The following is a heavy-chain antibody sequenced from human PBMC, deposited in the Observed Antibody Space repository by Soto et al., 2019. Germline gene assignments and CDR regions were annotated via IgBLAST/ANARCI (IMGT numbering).Heavy chain of an antibody. CDR1: AFTFSNYA. D-gene: IGHD1-7*01. CDR3: AKKYYGNYPFDH. Sequence: PGGSLRLSCEGSAFTFSNYAMAWVRQAPGKGLEWVSSIAGNGGDISYADSVKGRFTISRDNSKSTLFLQMDSLRAEDTAICYCAKKYYGNYPFDHWGQGTLVTVSS. V-gene: IGHV3-23*01. CDR2: IAGNGGDI. J-gene: IGHJ4*02.